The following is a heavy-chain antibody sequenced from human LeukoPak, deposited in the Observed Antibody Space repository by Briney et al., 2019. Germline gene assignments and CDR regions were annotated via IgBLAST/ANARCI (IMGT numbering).Heavy chain of an antibody. CDR3: AGAPLGNSFGYMAY. J-gene: IGHJ4*02. CDR1: GVSISSGGYY. Sequence: SETLSLTCTVSGVSISSGGYYWNWIRQHPTEGLEWIGHIYYTGRTTYNPSVKSRVTISADTSKNQFSLKLNSVTAADTAVYFCAGAPLGNSFGYMAYWGQGALVTVSP. V-gene: IGHV4-31*03. D-gene: IGHD5-18*01. CDR2: IYYTGRT.